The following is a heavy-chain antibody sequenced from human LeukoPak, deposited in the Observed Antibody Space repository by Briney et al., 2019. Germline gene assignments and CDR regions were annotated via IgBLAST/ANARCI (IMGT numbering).Heavy chain of an antibody. Sequence: PSGTLSLTCAVSGGSISSSNWWSWVRQPPGKGLEWIGEIYHSGSTNYNPSLKSRVTISVDTSKNQFSLKLSSVTAADTAVYYCVRDCSGTSCYDYWGQGTLVTVSS. CDR2: IYHSGST. D-gene: IGHD2-15*01. CDR3: VRDCSGTSCYDY. J-gene: IGHJ4*02. V-gene: IGHV4-4*02. CDR1: GGSISSSNW.